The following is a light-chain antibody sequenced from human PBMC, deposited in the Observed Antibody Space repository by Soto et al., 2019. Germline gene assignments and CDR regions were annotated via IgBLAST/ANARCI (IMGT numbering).Light chain of an antibody. CDR2: AAS. V-gene: IGKV1-27*01. CDR1: QGISNY. CDR3: QKYNSAPWT. Sequence: DIQMTPSPSSLSASVRDKVTITCRASQGISNYLAWYQQKPGKVPKLLIHAASTLQSGVPSRFSGSGSGTDFTLTISSLQPEDVATYYCQKYNSAPWTFGQGTKVDIK. J-gene: IGKJ1*01.